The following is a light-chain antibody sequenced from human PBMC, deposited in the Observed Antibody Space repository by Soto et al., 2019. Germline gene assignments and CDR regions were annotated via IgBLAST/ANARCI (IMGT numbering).Light chain of an antibody. CDR3: SSYSGSTALGV. CDR1: SSDVGAFNY. Sequence: QSALTQPASVSGSPGRSVTISCTGTSSDVGAFNYVSWYQHLPGRAPKLIIYDNTNRPSGISYRFSASKSGRTASLPISGLQVEDEADYSASSYSGSTALGVFGGGTKL. CDR2: DNT. J-gene: IGLJ3*02. V-gene: IGLV2-14*03.